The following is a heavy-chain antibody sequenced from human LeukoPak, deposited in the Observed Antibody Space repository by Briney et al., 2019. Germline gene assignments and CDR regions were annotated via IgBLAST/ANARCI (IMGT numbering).Heavy chain of an antibody. CDR3: ARNQIRFLYMDV. CDR2: IYSGGST. J-gene: IGHJ6*03. Sequence: GGSLRLSCAASGFTVSSNYMSWVRQAPGKGLEWVSVIYSGGSTYYADSVKGRFTISRDNSKNTLYLQMNSLRAEDTAVYYCARNQIRFLYMDVWGKGTTVTVSS. CDR1: GFTVSSNY. D-gene: IGHD3-3*01. V-gene: IGHV3-53*01.